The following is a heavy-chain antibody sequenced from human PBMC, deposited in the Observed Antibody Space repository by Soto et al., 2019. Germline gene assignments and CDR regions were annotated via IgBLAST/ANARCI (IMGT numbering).Heavy chain of an antibody. CDR3: AKFIGGGYGPEYFDY. CDR2: SSGSGGST. J-gene: IGHJ4*02. D-gene: IGHD3-16*01. Sequence: EVQLLESGGGLVQPGGSLRLSCAASGFTFSSYAMSWVRQAPGKGLEWVSASSGSGGSTYYADSVKGRFTISRDNSKNTLYLQMNSPRAEDTAVYYCAKFIGGGYGPEYFDYWGQGTLVTVSS. V-gene: IGHV3-23*01. CDR1: GFTFSSYA.